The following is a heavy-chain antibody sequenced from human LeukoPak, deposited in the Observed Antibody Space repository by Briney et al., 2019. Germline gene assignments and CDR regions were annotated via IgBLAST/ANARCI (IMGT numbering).Heavy chain of an antibody. CDR1: GYTFTSYA. Sequence: ASVKVSCKASGYTFTSYAMNWVRQAPGQGLEWMGWINTNTGNPTYAQGFTGRFVFSLDTSVSTAYLQISSLKAEDTAVYYCAREWGGGLEGLGDTFGYDAFDIWGQGTMVTVSS. CDR2: INTNTGNP. J-gene: IGHJ3*02. D-gene: IGHD3-16*01. V-gene: IGHV7-4-1*02. CDR3: AREWGGGLEGLGDTFGYDAFDI.